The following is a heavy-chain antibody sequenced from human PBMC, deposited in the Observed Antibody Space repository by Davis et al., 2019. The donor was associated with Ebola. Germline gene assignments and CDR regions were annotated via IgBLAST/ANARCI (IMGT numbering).Heavy chain of an antibody. CDR1: GFTFDDYT. CDR3: AKDKDGSSYYFDY. D-gene: IGHD2-2*01. Sequence: PGGSLRLSCAASGFTFDDYTMHWVRQAPGKGLEWVSLISRDGGSTYYADSVKGRFTISRDNSKNSLYLQMNSLRTEDTALYYCAKDKDGSSYYFDYWGQGTLVTVSS. V-gene: IGHV3-43*01. CDR2: ISRDGGST. J-gene: IGHJ4*02.